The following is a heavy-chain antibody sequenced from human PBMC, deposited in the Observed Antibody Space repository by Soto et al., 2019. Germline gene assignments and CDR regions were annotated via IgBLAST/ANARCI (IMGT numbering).Heavy chain of an antibody. J-gene: IGHJ4*02. D-gene: IGHD5-18*01. CDR3: AKTDGYEVEY. CDR1: GYSFVSYW. Sequence: PGQSVKISCKGSGYSFVSYWIAGVRQMPGKGLEWMGSIYPGDSDTTYSPSIQGQVTISADKSSTTVYLQWNTLKASDTAMYYCAKTDGYEVEYWGQGTQVTVSS. V-gene: IGHV5-51*01. CDR2: IYPGDSDT.